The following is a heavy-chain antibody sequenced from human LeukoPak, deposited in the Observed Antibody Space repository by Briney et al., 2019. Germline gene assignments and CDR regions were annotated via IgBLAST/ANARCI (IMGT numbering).Heavy chain of an antibody. CDR1: GGSISSYY. V-gene: IGHV4-59*01. J-gene: IGHJ6*02. CDR3: ARVEEASYYYYGMDV. Sequence: SETLSLTCTVSGGSISSYYWSWLRQPPGKGLEWIGYIYYSGSTNYNPSLKSRVTISVDTSKNQFSLKLSSVTAADTAVYYCARVEEASYYYYGMDVWGQGTTVTVSS. D-gene: IGHD3-3*01. CDR2: IYYSGST.